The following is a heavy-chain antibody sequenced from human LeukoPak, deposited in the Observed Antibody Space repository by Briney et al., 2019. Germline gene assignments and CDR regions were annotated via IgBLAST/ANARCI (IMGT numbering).Heavy chain of an antibody. Sequence: NPSETLSLTCAVYGESFSGYYWSWIRQSPEKGLGWIGQINHSGSTNYNPSLKSRVTISVDKSKNQFSLRLNSVTAADTAVYYCARDPSPLGRLDYWGQGTLVTVSS. J-gene: IGHJ4*02. CDR1: GESFSGYY. V-gene: IGHV4-34*01. CDR2: INHSGST. CDR3: ARDPSPLGRLDY.